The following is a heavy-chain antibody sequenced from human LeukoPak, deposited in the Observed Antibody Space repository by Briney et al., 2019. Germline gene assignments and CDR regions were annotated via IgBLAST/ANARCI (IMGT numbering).Heavy chain of an antibody. D-gene: IGHD7-27*01. CDR1: GYTFSGFY. CDR3: AIQPWGSGNNWYFDL. V-gene: IGHV1-2*02. Sequence: ASVMVSCKPSGYTFSGFYIHWVRQAPGQGLEWMGWISPNSGGTDYAQRFQGRVTMTRDTSISTAYMELSSLRSDDTAVYYCAIQPWGSGNNWYFDLWGRGTLVTVSS. CDR2: ISPNSGGT. J-gene: IGHJ2*01.